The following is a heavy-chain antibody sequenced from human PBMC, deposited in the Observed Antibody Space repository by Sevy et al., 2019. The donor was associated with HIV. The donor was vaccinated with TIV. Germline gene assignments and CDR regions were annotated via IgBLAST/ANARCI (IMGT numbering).Heavy chain of an antibody. J-gene: IGHJ6*03. CDR2: ISGSGGST. CDR3: AKVSFGHTHDMNV. CDR1: GFTFSSYA. D-gene: IGHD2-15*01. Sequence: GGSLRLSCAASGFTFSSYAMSWVRQAPGKGLEWVSAISGSGGSTDYADAVKGRFSISRDNSKNTLYLQMNSLRPEDTAVYYCAKVSFGHTHDMNVWGKGTTVTVSS. V-gene: IGHV3-23*01.